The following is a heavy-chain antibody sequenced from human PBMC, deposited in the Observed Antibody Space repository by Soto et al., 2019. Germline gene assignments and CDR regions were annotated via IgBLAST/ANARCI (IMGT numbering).Heavy chain of an antibody. D-gene: IGHD2-15*01. CDR2: IGTAGDT. Sequence: PGGSLRLSCAASGFTFSSYDMHWVRQATGKGLEWVSAIGTAGDTYYPGSVKGRFTISRENAKNSLYLQMNSLRAGDTAVYYCARSSDRYCSGGSCFVGAFDIWGQGTMVTVSS. J-gene: IGHJ3*02. V-gene: IGHV3-13*01. CDR1: GFTFSSYD. CDR3: ARSSDRYCSGGSCFVGAFDI.